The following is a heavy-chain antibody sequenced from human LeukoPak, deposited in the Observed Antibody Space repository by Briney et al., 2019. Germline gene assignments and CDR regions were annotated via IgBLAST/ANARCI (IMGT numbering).Heavy chain of an antibody. CDR3: ARGDHYGSPKVVAA. V-gene: IGHV1-2*02. J-gene: IGHJ5*02. CDR1: GYTFTDYY. Sequence: ASVKVSCKASGYTFTDYYINWVRQAPGQGLEWMGWINPNSGDTNYAQKFQDRVTMTRDTSISTAYIELNLLRSDDTAVYYCARGDHYGSPKVVAAWGQGTLVTVSS. CDR2: INPNSGDT. D-gene: IGHD3-10*01.